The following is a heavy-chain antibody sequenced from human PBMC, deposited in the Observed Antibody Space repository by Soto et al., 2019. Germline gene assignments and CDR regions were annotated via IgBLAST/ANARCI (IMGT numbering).Heavy chain of an antibody. CDR1: GFTFSSYA. CDR3: AKYRITMIVVGAYYFDY. CDR2: ISGSGGST. V-gene: IGHV3-23*01. Sequence: GGSLRLSCAASGFTFSSYAMSWVRQAPGKGLEWVSAISGSGGSTYYADSVKGRFTISRDNSKNTLYLQMNSLRAEDTAVYYWAKYRITMIVVGAYYFDYWGQGTLVTVSS. J-gene: IGHJ4*02. D-gene: IGHD3-22*01.